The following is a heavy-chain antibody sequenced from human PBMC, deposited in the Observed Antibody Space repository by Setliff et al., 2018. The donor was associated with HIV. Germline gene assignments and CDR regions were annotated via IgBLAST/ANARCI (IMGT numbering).Heavy chain of an antibody. J-gene: IGHJ5*01. Sequence: SETLSLTCGISGASISTNTYYWGWIRQPPRKGLEWVGSIFYSGDTYCNPSLQSRVTISVDTSKNHFSLNLDSVTAADTALYYCARGRWGHGDFYSWGQGTLVT. CDR3: ARGRWGHGDFYS. V-gene: IGHV4-39*07. D-gene: IGHD4-17*01. CDR2: IFYSGDT. CDR1: GASISTNTYY.